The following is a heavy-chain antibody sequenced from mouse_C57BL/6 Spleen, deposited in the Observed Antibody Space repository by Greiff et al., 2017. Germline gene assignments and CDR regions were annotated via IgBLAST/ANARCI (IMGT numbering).Heavy chain of an antibody. CDR3: ARNLFRDYYAMDY. CDR1: GYTFTSYW. D-gene: IGHD3-3*01. V-gene: IGHV1-53*01. Sequence: VQLQQPGTELVKPGASVKLSCKASGYTFTSYWMHWVKQRPGQGLEWIGNINPSNGGTNYNEKFKSKATLTVDKSSSTAYMQLSSLTSEDSAVYYCARNLFRDYYAMDYWGQGTSVTVSS. J-gene: IGHJ4*01. CDR2: INPSNGGT.